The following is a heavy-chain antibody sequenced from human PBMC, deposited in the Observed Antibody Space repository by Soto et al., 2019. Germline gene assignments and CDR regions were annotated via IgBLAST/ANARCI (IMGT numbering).Heavy chain of an antibody. J-gene: IGHJ6*02. CDR1: GFTFSSYG. CDR2: ISYDGSNK. Sequence: TGGSLRLSCAASGFTFSSYGMHWVRQAPGKGLEWVAVISYDGSNKYYADSVKGRFTISRDNSKNTLYLQMNSLRAEDTAVYYCARGITIFGVVIMSYYGMDVWGQGTTVTVSS. CDR3: ARGITIFGVVIMSYYGMDV. D-gene: IGHD3-3*01. V-gene: IGHV3-30*03.